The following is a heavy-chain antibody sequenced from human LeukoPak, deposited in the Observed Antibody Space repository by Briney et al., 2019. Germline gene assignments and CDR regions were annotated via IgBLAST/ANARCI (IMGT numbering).Heavy chain of an antibody. J-gene: IGHJ4*02. V-gene: IGHV3-74*01. CDR1: GFTLSSYW. CDR2: INSDGATT. CDR3: ARSSGWYDY. Sequence: GGSLRLSCAASGFTLSSYWMHWVRQAPGKGLVWVSRINSDGATTVYADSVNGRFTISRDNAKNTLYLQMNSLRAEDTAVYYCARSSGWYDYWGQGTLVTVSS. D-gene: IGHD6-19*01.